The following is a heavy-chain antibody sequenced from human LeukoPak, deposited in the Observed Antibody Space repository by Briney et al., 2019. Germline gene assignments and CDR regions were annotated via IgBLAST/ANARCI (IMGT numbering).Heavy chain of an antibody. CDR1: GGSFTGYY. CDR2: INHSGST. CDR3: ARRFGELLYRTYYYYMDV. J-gene: IGHJ6*03. Sequence: PSETLSLTCVVYGGSFTGYYWSWIRQPPGKGLEWIGEINHSGSTNYNPSLKSRVTISVDTSKNQFSLKLSSVTAADTAVYYCARRFGELLYRTYYYYMDVWGKGTTVTISS. V-gene: IGHV4-34*01. D-gene: IGHD3-10*01.